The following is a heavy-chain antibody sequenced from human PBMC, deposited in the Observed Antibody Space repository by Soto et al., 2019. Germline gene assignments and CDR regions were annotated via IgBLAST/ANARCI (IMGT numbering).Heavy chain of an antibody. D-gene: IGHD3-16*01. CDR3: ARDRRGGPPYYYYYGMDV. V-gene: IGHV3-33*01. J-gene: IGHJ6*02. CDR2: IWCDGSNK. CDR1: GFTFSSYG. Sequence: GGSLRLSCAASGFTFSSYGMHWVRQAPGKGLEWVAVIWCDGSNKYYADSVKGRFTISRDNSKNTLYLQMNSLRAEDTAVYYCARDRRGGPPYYYYYGMDVWGQGTTVTVSS.